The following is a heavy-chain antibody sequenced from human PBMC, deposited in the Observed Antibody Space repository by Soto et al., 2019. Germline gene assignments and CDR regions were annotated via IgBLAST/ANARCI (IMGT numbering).Heavy chain of an antibody. J-gene: IGHJ5*02. D-gene: IGHD3-3*01. V-gene: IGHV1-3*01. Sequence: QVQLVQSGAEVKKPGASVKVSCKASGYTFTSYAMHWVRQAPGQRLEWMGWINAGNGNTKYSQKFQGRVTITRDTSARTAYMELSSLRSEDTAVYYCERADYDFWSCSLRWFEPWGQGTLVTVSS. CDR3: ERADYDFWSCSLRWFEP. CDR1: GYTFTSYA. CDR2: INAGNGNT.